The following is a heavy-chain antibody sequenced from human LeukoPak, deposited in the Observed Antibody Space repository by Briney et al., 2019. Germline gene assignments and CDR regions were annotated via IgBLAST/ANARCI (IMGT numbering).Heavy chain of an antibody. Sequence: SGPALVKPTQTLTLTCTFSGFSLSTSGMRVSWIRQPPGKALEWLARIGWDDDKFYSTSLKTRLTISKDTSKNQVVLTMTNMDPVDTATYYCARTLTTQGGFDIWGQGTMVTVSS. D-gene: IGHD2-15*01. V-gene: IGHV2-70*04. CDR1: GFSLSTSGMR. CDR2: IGWDDDK. J-gene: IGHJ3*02. CDR3: ARTLTTQGGFDI.